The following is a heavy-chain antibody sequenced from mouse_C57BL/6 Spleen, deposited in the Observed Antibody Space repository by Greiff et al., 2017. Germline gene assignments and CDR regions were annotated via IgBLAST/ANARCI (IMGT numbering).Heavy chain of an antibody. V-gene: IGHV1-18*01. Sequence: VHVKQSGPELVKPGASVKIPCKASGYTFTDYNMDWVKQSHGKSLEWIGDINPNNGGTIYNQKFKGKATLTVDKSSSTAYMELRSLTSEDTAVYYCARLILHAMDYWGQGTSVTVSS. CDR1: GYTFTDYN. CDR2: INPNNGGT. D-gene: IGHD1-1*01. CDR3: ARLILHAMDY. J-gene: IGHJ4*01.